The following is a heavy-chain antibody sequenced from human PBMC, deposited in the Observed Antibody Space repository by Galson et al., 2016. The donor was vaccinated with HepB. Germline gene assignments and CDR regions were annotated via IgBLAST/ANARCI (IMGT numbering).Heavy chain of an antibody. J-gene: IGHJ4*02. CDR1: GFTFNNYS. Sequence: SLRLSCAASGFTFNNYSLNWVRQAPGKGLEWVSSISSSSDYIYYADSVKGRFTISRDNAKNSLYLQMNSLRAEDTAVYCCARGGGDLYSSGWLVCSYWGQGTLVTVSS. CDR2: ISSSSDYI. V-gene: IGHV3-21*01. CDR3: ARGGGDLYSSGWLVCSY. D-gene: IGHD6-19*01.